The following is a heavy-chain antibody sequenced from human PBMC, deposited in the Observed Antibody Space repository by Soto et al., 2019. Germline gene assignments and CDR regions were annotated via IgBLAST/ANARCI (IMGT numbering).Heavy chain of an antibody. D-gene: IGHD4-17*01. V-gene: IGHV4-59*08. CDR2: IYYSGST. CDR1: GGSISSYY. J-gene: IGHJ4*02. CDR3: ARSRYGDPFDY. Sequence: QVQLQESGPGLVKPSETLSLTCTVSGGSISSYYWSWIRQPPGKGLEWIGYIYYSGSTNYNPSLKSRVTRSVDTSKNQFSLNLSSVTAAETAVYYCARSRYGDPFDYWGQGTLVTVSS.